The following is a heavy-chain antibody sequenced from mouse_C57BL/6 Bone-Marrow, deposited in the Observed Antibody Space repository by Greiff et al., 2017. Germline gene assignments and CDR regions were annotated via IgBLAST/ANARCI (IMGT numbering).Heavy chain of an antibody. CDR1: GYTFTSYW. J-gene: IGHJ1*03. V-gene: IGHV1-64*01. CDR2: IHPNSGST. D-gene: IGHD1-1*01. Sequence: QVHVKQSGAELVKPGASVKLSCKASGYTFTSYWMHWVKQRPGQGLEWIGMIHPNSGSTNYNEKFKSKATLTADKSSSTAYMELRSLTSEDSAVYFCARHIDYYGSSWYFDVWGTGTTVTVSS. CDR3: ARHIDYYGSSWYFDV.